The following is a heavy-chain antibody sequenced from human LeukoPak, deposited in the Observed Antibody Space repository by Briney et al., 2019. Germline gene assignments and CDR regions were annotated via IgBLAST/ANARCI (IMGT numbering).Heavy chain of an antibody. D-gene: IGHD3-10*01. CDR2: ISYSGST. V-gene: IGHV4-30-4*01. CDR1: GGSISSGDYY. CDR3: ARLNGGR. Sequence: SQTLSLTCTVSGGSISSGDYYWSWIRQPPGKGLEWIGYISYSGSTNYNPSLKSRVTISVDTSKNQFSLKLISVTAADTAVYYCARLNGGRWGQGTLVTVSS. J-gene: IGHJ4*02.